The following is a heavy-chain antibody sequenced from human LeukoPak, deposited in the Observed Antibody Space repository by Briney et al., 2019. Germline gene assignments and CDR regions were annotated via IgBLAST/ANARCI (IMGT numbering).Heavy chain of an antibody. CDR1: GFTFSSYG. Sequence: GGSLRLSCAASGFTFSSYGMHWVRQAPGKGLEWLAFIRYDGSNKYYADSVKGRFTISRDNSKNTLYLQMNSLRAEDTAVYYCAAPYSPGPSEGFDIWGQGTMVTVSS. CDR3: AAPYSPGPSEGFDI. CDR2: IRYDGSNK. D-gene: IGHD1-26*01. J-gene: IGHJ3*02. V-gene: IGHV3-30*02.